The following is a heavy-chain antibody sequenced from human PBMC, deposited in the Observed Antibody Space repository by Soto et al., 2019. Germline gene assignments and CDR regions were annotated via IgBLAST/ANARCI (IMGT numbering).Heavy chain of an antibody. V-gene: IGHV1-46*03. CDR1: GYTFTSYY. J-gene: IGHJ6*03. Sequence: QVQLVQSGAEVKKPGASVKVSCKASGYTFTSYYMHWVRQAPGQGLEWMGIINPSGGSTSYAQKFQGRVTMTRDTSTSTVYMELSSLRSEDTAVYYCATATPTVTYYYYYYYMDVWGKGTTVTVSS. CDR2: INPSGGST. CDR3: ATATPTVTYYYYYYYMDV. D-gene: IGHD4-17*01.